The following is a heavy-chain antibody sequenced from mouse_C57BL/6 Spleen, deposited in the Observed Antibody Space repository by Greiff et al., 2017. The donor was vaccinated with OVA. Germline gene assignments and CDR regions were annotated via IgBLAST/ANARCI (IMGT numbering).Heavy chain of an antibody. V-gene: IGHV14-4*01. D-gene: IGHD3-2*02. CDR3: TRTAQATNYFDY. CDR2: IEPENGAT. Sequence: VQLQQSGAELVRPGASVKLSCTASGFNIKDDYMHWVKQRPEQGLEWIGWIEPENGATEYASKVQGKDTITADTSANTAYLQLSSLTSEDTAVYYCTRTAQATNYFDYWGQGTTLTVAS. J-gene: IGHJ2*01. CDR1: GFNIKDDY.